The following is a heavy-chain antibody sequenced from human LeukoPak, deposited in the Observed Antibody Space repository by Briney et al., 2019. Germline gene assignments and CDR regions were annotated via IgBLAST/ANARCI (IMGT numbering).Heavy chain of an antibody. D-gene: IGHD2-2*01. CDR1: GFTFSTFA. V-gene: IGHV3-30*03. J-gene: IGHJ4*02. Sequence: GGSLRLSCAASGFTFSTFAMIWVRQAPGKGLEWVAVTSHDGGKKYYADSVKGRFSISRDNGKNSLYLQMNSLRAEDTAVYYCARDCSSTSCYQAFDYWGQGTLVTVSS. CDR2: TSHDGGKK. CDR3: ARDCSSTSCYQAFDY.